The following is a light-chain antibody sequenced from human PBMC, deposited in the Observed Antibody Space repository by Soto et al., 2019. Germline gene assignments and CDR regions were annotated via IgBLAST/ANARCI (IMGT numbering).Light chain of an antibody. Sequence: IQLTQSPSSLSASVVDRVTITCRASQGISSYLAWYQQKPGKAPKLLIYKASTLKSGVPSRFSGSGSGTEFTLTISSLQPDDFATYYCQHYNSYSEAVGQGTQ. J-gene: IGKJ1*01. CDR1: QGISSY. CDR3: QHYNSYSEA. CDR2: KAS. V-gene: IGKV1-5*03.